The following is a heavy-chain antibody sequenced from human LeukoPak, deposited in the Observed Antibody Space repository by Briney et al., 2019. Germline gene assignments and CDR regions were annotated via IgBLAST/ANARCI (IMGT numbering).Heavy chain of an antibody. D-gene: IGHD1-26*01. J-gene: IGHJ4*02. V-gene: IGHV3-23*01. CDR3: AKSGVGATTVGHFDY. CDR2: ISGSGGST. CDR1: GFTFGSYA. Sequence: GGSLRLSCAASGFTFGSYAMSWVRQAPGKGLEWVSGISGSGGSTYYVDSVKGRFTISRDNSKNTLYLQMNSPRAEDTAVYYCAKSGVGATTVGHFDYWGQGTLVTVSS.